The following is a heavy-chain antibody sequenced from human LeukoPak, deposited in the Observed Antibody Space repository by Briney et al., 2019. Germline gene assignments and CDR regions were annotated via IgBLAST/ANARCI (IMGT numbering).Heavy chain of an antibody. D-gene: IGHD6-6*01. CDR2: MWYDGSKD. Sequence: PGGSLRLSCVASGLTFRNAWMSWVRQAPGKGLEWVAVMWYDGSKDYYADSVKGRFTISRDTSKNTLYLQMNNLRAEDTAVYYCAKDRETHEYTFDYWGQGTLVTVSS. CDR3: AKDRETHEYTFDY. J-gene: IGHJ4*02. CDR1: GLTFRNAW. V-gene: IGHV3-33*06.